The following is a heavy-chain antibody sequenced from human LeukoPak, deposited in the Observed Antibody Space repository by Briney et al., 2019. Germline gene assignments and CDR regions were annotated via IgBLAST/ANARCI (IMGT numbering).Heavy chain of an antibody. CDR2: IYTSGST. CDR3: ARDKEYYMDV. J-gene: IGHJ6*03. CDR1: GGSISRYY. V-gene: IGHV4-4*07. Sequence: SETLSLTCTVSGGSISRYYRSWLRQPAGEGLEGIGRIYTSGSTNYNPSLKIRFTISVDTSKNQFSLKLSSVAAADTAVYYCARDKEYYMDVWGKGTTVTVSS.